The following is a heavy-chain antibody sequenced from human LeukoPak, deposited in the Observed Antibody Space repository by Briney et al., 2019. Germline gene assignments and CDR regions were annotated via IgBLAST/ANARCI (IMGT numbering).Heavy chain of an antibody. V-gene: IGHV3-23*01. CDR1: GFTFSSYA. J-gene: IGHJ6*02. Sequence: GGSLRLSCAASGFTFSSYAMSWVRQAPGKGLEWVSAIGGSGGRTFYADSVKGRFTISRDNSKNTLYLQMNSLRAEDTAVYYCAKSGGLSGSGRLAMDVWGQGTTVTVSS. D-gene: IGHD3-10*01. CDR3: AKSGGLSGSGRLAMDV. CDR2: IGGSGGRT.